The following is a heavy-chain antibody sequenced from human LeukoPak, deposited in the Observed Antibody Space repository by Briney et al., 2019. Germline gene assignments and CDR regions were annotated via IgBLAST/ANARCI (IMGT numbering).Heavy chain of an antibody. Sequence: GGSLRLSCEASGFTFTTYSMTWVRQAPGKGLEWVSIISSGSSATFSADALKGRFAISRDDAKNLLYLDMNSLRAEDTAVYYCAELGITMIGGVWGKGTTVTISS. CDR2: ISSGSSAT. CDR3: AELGITMIGGV. J-gene: IGHJ6*04. CDR1: GFTFTTYS. D-gene: IGHD3-10*02. V-gene: IGHV3-21*01.